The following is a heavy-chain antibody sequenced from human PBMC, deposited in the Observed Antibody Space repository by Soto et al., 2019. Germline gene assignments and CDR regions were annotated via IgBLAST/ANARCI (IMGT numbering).Heavy chain of an antibody. J-gene: IGHJ4*02. CDR1: GYTFTSYY. V-gene: IGHV1-46*01. D-gene: IGHD6-6*01. CDR3: ARGSYSSFFDY. Sequence: GXSVKGSCKASGYTFTSYYMHWGRQAPGQGLEWMGIINPSGGSTSYAQKFQGRVTMTRDTSTSTVYMELSSLRSEDTAVYYCARGSYSSFFDYWGQGTLVTVSS. CDR2: INPSGGST.